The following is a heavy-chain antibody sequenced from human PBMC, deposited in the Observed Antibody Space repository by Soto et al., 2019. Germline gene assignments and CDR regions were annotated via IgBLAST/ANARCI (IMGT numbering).Heavy chain of an antibody. CDR2: IKSKTDGGTS. CDR1: GFTFGHVW. CDR3: ATGSSLGAPR. V-gene: IGHV3-15*01. D-gene: IGHD3-16*01. J-gene: IGHJ4*02. Sequence: EVQLVESGGGLVKPGGSLRLSCEASGFTFGHVWISWVRQAPGKGLEWVGRIKSKTDGGTSDYAAPVKGRFTISRDDSKNTLYLQMNSLKAEDTAVYYCATGSSLGAPRWGQGTLVTVSS.